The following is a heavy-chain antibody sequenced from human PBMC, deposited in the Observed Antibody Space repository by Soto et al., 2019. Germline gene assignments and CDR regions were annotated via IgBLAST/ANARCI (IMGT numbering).Heavy chain of an antibody. D-gene: IGHD6-13*01. J-gene: IGHJ4*02. CDR2: IGGSDGHT. Sequence: GGSLRLSCAASGFTFSSYAMSWVRQAPGKGLEWVSTIGGSDGHTYYADSVKGRFTISRDNSKNTLYLQMNSLRAEDTAVYYCAKEIGSSWYLFDYWGPGALVTVSS. CDR1: GFTFSSYA. CDR3: AKEIGSSWYLFDY. V-gene: IGHV3-23*01.